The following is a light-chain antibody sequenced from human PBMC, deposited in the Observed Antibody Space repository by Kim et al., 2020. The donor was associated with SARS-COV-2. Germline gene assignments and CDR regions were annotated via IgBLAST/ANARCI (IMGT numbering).Light chain of an antibody. CDR1: NLGDKY. J-gene: IGLJ2*01. CDR3: QAWDSRTVV. Sequence: VSPGQTASIPCSGDNLGDKYVCWYQQKPGQSPVLVIYEETKRPSGIPGRFSGSNSGNTATLTISGIQAMDEADYYCQAWDSRTVVFGGGTQLTVL. CDR2: EET. V-gene: IGLV3-1*01.